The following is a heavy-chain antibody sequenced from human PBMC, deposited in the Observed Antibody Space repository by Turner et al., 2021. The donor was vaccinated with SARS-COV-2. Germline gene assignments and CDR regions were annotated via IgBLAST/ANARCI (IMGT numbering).Heavy chain of an antibody. V-gene: IGHV4-30-4*01. D-gene: IGHD5-12*01. CDR1: DASLTTRHHY. CDR2: IFYSGST. Sequence: QVQLQESGPGLVKPSQTLSLTCTVSDASLTTRHHYCSWIRQFPGKGLEWIGYIFYSGSTYYNPSLSGRISISVDTSKRQFSLSLSSVTAADTAVYYCARSARVAITGSGDYFDNWGQGTMVTVSS. CDR3: ARSARVAITGSGDYFDN. J-gene: IGHJ4*02.